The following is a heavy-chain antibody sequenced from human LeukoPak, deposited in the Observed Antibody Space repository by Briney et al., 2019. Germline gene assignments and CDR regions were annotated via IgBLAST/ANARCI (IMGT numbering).Heavy chain of an antibody. Sequence: GGSLRLSCAASGFTFSSYSMNWVRQAPGKGLEWVSSISSSSSYIYYADSVKGRFTISRDNAKNSLYLQMNSLRAEDTAVYYCAREAKSGSYGWFDPWGQGTLVTVSS. J-gene: IGHJ5*02. D-gene: IGHD1-26*01. CDR1: GFTFSSYS. CDR2: ISSSSSYI. V-gene: IGHV3-21*01. CDR3: AREAKSGSYGWFDP.